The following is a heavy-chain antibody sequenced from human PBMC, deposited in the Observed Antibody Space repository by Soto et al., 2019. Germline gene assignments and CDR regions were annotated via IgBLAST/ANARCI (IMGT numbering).Heavy chain of an antibody. V-gene: IGHV1-69*01. Sequence: QAQLVQSGAEVKKPGSSVKVSCKASGGTFSSYAISWVRQAPGQGLEWRGGIIPIFGTANYAQKFQGRVTIAADESTSTAYMELSSLRSEDTAVYYCARLSYSGSASDYWGQGTLVTVSS. CDR1: GGTFSSYA. CDR3: ARLSYSGSASDY. J-gene: IGHJ4*02. CDR2: IIPIFGTA. D-gene: IGHD1-26*01.